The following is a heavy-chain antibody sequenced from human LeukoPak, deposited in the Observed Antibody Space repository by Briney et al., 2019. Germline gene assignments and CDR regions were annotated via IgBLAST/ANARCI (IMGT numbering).Heavy chain of an antibody. V-gene: IGHV1-46*01. D-gene: IGHD3-9*01. CDR1: GYTFTIYS. J-gene: IGHJ3*02. Sequence: GASVRVSCKASGYTFTIYSIDWVRQAPGQGLEWMGIINPGDGSTSYAQKFQGRVPMTRAMSTCTVYMEMSSLRSEDTAVYYCAGGARLYDILTGYHHPFDIWGHGTMVTVSS. CDR2: INPGDGST. CDR3: AGGARLYDILTGYHHPFDI.